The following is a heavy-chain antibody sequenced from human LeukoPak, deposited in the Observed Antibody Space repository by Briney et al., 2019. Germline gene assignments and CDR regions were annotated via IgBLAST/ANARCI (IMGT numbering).Heavy chain of an antibody. CDR3: ARARRNDFWSGYSLNWFDP. V-gene: IGHV4-59*01. CDR2: IYYSGST. CDR1: GGSISSYY. D-gene: IGHD3-3*01. J-gene: IGHJ5*02. Sequence: SETLSLTCTVSGGSISSYYWSWLRQPPGKGLEWLGYIYYSGSTNYNPSLKSPVTISVDTSKNQFSLKLSSVTAADTAVYYCARARRNDFWSGYSLNWFDPWGQGTLVTVSS.